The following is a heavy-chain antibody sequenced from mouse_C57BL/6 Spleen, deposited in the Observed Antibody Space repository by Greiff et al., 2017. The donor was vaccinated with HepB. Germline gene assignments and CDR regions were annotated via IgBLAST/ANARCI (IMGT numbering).Heavy chain of an antibody. CDR3: VRDQYYAVTRGAMDY. V-gene: IGHV10-3*01. J-gene: IGHJ4*01. Sequence: EVQVVESGGGLVQPKGSLKLSCAASGFTFNTYAMHWVRQAPGKGLEWVARIRSKSSNYATYYADSVKDRFTISRDDSQSMLYLQMNNLKTEDTAMYYGVRDQYYAVTRGAMDYWGQGTSVTVSS. CDR2: IRSKSSNYAT. CDR1: GFTFNTYA. D-gene: IGHD1-1*02.